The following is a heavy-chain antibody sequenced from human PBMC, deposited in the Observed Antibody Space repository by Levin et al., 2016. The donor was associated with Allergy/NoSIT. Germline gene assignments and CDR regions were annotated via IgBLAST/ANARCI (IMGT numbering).Heavy chain of an antibody. CDR1: GGSIGNYF. J-gene: IGHJ3*01. V-gene: IGHV4-59*01. D-gene: IGHD5-12*01. CDR2: LRHTGNS. CDR3: ARTGVGYGKPLDL. Sequence: GSLRLSCTVSGGSIGNYFWTWIRQPPGKGLEWIGYLRHTGNSDYNPSLASRVTMSVDTSKNQFSLRLNSVTAADTAVYYCARTGVGYGKPLDLWGQGTVVTVSS.